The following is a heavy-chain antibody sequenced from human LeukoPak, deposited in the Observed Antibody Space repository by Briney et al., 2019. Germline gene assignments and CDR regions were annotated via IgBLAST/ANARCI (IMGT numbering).Heavy chain of an antibody. CDR1: GGSSSGYY. Sequence: SETLSLTCAVYGGSSSGYYWTWIRQPPGKGLEWIGEINHSGSTNYNPSLKSRVTISVDTSKNHLSLKLNSVTAADTAVYYCARLSLLPQHITMVRGVHPWGQGTLVTVSS. V-gene: IGHV4-34*01. J-gene: IGHJ5*02. D-gene: IGHD3-10*01. CDR3: ARLSLLPQHITMVRGVHP. CDR2: INHSGST.